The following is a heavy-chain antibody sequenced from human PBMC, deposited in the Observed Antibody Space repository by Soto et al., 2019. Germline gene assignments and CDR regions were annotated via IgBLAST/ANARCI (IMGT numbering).Heavy chain of an antibody. CDR2: INPNSGDS. CDR1: GYTFTGYY. J-gene: IGHJ4*02. Sequence: QVQLMQSGAEVKKPGASVKVSCKTSGYTFTGYYLHWIRQAPGQGLEWMGWINPNSGDSNYSQEFQGRVTMTSDTSITTDYMQLSRLRSDDTAVYYCARREQWLENFDFWGQGTLVTVSS. CDR3: ARREQWLENFDF. D-gene: IGHD6-19*01. V-gene: IGHV1-2*02.